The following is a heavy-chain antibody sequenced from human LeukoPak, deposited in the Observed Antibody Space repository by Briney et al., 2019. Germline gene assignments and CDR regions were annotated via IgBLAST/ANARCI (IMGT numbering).Heavy chain of an antibody. CDR3: ASKWLGLNY. J-gene: IGHJ4*02. Sequence: KTSGTLSLTCAVSGGSISSSNWWSWVRQPPGKGLEWIGEIHHSGSTDYIPSLKSRVTISVDKSKNQFSLRLSSVTAADTAVYYCASKWLGLNYWGQGSLVTVSS. V-gene: IGHV4-4*02. D-gene: IGHD6-19*01. CDR2: IHHSGST. CDR1: GGSISSSNW.